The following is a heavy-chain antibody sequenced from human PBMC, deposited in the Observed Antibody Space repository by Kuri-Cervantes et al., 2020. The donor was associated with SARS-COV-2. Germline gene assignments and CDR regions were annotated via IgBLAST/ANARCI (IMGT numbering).Heavy chain of an antibody. D-gene: IGHD3-10*01. CDR3: ARDQYGSGGMGNY. Sequence: SVKVSCKASGGTFSSYAISWVRQAPGQGLEWMGGIIPIFGTANYAQKFQGRVTITTDESTSTAYMELSSLRSGDTAVYYCARDQYGSGGMGNYWGQGTPVTVSS. V-gene: IGHV1-69*05. CDR1: GGTFSSYA. CDR2: IIPIFGTA. J-gene: IGHJ4*02.